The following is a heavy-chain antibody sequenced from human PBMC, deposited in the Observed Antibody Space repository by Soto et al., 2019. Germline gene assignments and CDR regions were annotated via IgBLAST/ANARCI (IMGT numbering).Heavy chain of an antibody. CDR3: AKERNVGIAVDLDPFQH. V-gene: IGHV3-30-3*02. CDR1: GFTFSSYA. J-gene: IGHJ1*01. CDR2: ISYDGSNK. Sequence: GGSLRLSCAASGFTFSSYAMHWVRQAPGKGLEWVAVISYDGSNKYYADSVKGRFTISRDNSKNTLYLQMNSLRAEDTAVYYCAKERNVGIAVDLDPFQHWGQGTLVTVSS. D-gene: IGHD6-19*01.